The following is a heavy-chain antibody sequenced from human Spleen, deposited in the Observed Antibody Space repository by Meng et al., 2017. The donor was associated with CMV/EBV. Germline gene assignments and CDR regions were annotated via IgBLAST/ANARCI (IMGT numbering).Heavy chain of an antibody. CDR3: AKDKVGVYGMDV. D-gene: IGHD1-26*01. CDR2: ISGSGGST. J-gene: IGHJ6*02. V-gene: IGHV3-23*01. CDR1: GFTFSSYA. Sequence: GESLKISCAASGFTFSSYAMSWVRQAPGKGLEWVSAISGSGGSTYYADSVKGRFTISRDNSKNTLYLQMSSLRTEDTAVYYCAKDKVGVYGMDVWGQGTTVTVSS.